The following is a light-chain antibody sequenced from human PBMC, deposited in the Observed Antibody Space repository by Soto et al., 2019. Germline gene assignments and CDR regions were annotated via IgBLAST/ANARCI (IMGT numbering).Light chain of an antibody. V-gene: IGKV3-11*01. J-gene: IGKJ4*01. Sequence: EIVLTQSPATLSLSPGERATLSCRASQSVSTYLAWYQQKPGQAPRLLIYDASNRATGIPSRFSGSGSGTDFTLTISSLEPEDFAVYYCQQRSSWPLNFGRGTKVEIK. CDR2: DAS. CDR1: QSVSTY. CDR3: QQRSSWPLN.